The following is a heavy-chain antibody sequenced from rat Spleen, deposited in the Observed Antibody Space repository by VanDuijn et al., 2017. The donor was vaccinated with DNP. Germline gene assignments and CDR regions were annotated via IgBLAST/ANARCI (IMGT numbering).Heavy chain of an antibody. CDR3: ARQKLTVEYYFDY. CDR2: ISYDGSST. CDR1: GFTFSDYD. D-gene: IGHD1-1*01. V-gene: IGHV5-7*01. J-gene: IGHJ2*01. Sequence: EVQLVQSGGGLVQPGRSLKLSCAASGFTFSDYDMAWVRQAPKKGLEWVATISYDGSSTYYRDSVKGRFTISRDNAKSTLYLQRDSLRSEDTATYYCARQKLTVEYYFDYWGQGVMVTVSS.